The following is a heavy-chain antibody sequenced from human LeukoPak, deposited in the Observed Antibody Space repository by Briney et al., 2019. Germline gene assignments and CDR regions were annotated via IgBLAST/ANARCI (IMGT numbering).Heavy chain of an antibody. Sequence: PGGSLRLSCAASGFTFSSYSMNWVRQAPGKGLEWVSSISSSSSYIYYADSVKGRFTISRDNAKNSLYPQMNSLRAKDTAVYYCAREENGDFPYYYYYMDVWGKGTTVTVSS. D-gene: IGHD4-17*01. J-gene: IGHJ6*03. V-gene: IGHV3-21*01. CDR1: GFTFSSYS. CDR3: AREENGDFPYYYYYMDV. CDR2: ISSSSSYI.